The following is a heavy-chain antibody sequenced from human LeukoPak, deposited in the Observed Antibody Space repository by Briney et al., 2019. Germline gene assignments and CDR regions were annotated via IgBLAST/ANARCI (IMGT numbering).Heavy chain of an antibody. J-gene: IGHJ3*02. D-gene: IGHD2-8*01. CDR1: GGPISSYY. CDR2: IYYSGST. CDR3: ARHGVRSMWIPDDAFDI. V-gene: IGHV4-59*08. Sequence: AEPLSLICTLCGGPISSYYWLWLRQPPGKGGEGIGYIYYSGSTNYYPSHKIRVTISVDTSKNQFSLKLSSVAAADTAVYYCARHGVRSMWIPDDAFDIWGQGTIVTVSS.